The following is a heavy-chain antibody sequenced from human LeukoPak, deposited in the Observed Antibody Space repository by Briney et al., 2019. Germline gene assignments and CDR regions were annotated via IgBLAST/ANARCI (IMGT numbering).Heavy chain of an antibody. D-gene: IGHD2-15*01. V-gene: IGHV3-72*01. CDR2: VRKRANSYST. CDR3: ARATLRYCSGGSCSSFEY. Sequence: GGSLRLSCAASGFTFSDYYMSWIRQAPGKGLEWVGRVRKRANSYSTEYAASVKGRFTISRDDSENSLYLQMNSLKTEDTAAYYCARATLRYCSGGSCSSFEYWGQGALVTVAS. J-gene: IGHJ4*02. CDR1: GFTFSDYY.